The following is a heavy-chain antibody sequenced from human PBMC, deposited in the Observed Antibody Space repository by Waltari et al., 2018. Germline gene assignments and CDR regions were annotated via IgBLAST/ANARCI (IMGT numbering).Heavy chain of an antibody. CDR1: GLTFSDYF. Sequence: QVHLVESGGGLVKAGGSLRLSCAASGLTFSDYFMGWIRQAPGKGLEWVSYIGNTGSPIYYADSVKGRLTISRDNAKNSLYLQMNGLRAEDTALYYCADISSSSIDYWGQGTLVTVSS. V-gene: IGHV3-11*01. D-gene: IGHD6-6*01. J-gene: IGHJ4*02. CDR3: ADISSSSIDY. CDR2: IGNTGSPI.